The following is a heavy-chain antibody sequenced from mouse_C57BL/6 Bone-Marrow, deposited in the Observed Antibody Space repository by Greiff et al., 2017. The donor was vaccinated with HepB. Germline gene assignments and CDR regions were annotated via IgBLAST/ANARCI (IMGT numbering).Heavy chain of an antibody. J-gene: IGHJ2*01. D-gene: IGHD1-1*01. CDR2: IGPGSGST. Sequence: QVQLQQPGAELVKPGASVKISCKASGYTFTDYYINWVKQRPGQGLEWIGKIGPGSGSTYYNEKFKGKATLTADKSSSTAYMQLSSRTSEDSAVYFCAGKKAVVSTGTFDYWGQGTTLTVSS. CDR1: GYTFTDYY. CDR3: AGKKAVVSTGTFDY. V-gene: IGHV1-77*01.